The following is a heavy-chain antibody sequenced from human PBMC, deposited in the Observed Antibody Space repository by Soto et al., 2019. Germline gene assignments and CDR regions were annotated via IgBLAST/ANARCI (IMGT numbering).Heavy chain of an antibody. CDR2: IYPGDSDT. CDR1: GYSFTSYW. Sequence: GESLKISCKGSGYSFTSYWIAWVRQMSGKGLEWMGIIYPGDSDTRYSPSFQGQVTISADKSITTAYLQWSSLKASDTAMYYCARSGDASYFYYGMDVWGQGTTVTVSS. CDR3: ARSGDASYFYYGMDV. J-gene: IGHJ6*02. D-gene: IGHD1-26*01. V-gene: IGHV5-51*01.